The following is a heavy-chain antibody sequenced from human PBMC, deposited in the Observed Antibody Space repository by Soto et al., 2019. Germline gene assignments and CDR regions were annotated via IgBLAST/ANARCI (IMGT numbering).Heavy chain of an antibody. CDR1: GFTFSSYE. V-gene: IGHV3-48*03. D-gene: IGHD4-17*01. CDR2: ISSSGSTI. J-gene: IGHJ6*02. Sequence: LRLSCAASGFTFSSYEMNWVRQAPGKGLEWVSYISSSGSTIYYADSVKGRFTISRDNAKNSLYLKMNSLRAEDTAVYYCERRVSDYRDGDYYGMDVWGQGTTVTVSS. CDR3: ERRVSDYRDGDYYGMDV.